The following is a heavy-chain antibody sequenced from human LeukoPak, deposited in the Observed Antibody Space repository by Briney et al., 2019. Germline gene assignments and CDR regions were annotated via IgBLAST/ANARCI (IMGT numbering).Heavy chain of an antibody. J-gene: IGHJ4*02. Sequence: ASVKVSCKASGYTFTSYGISWVRQAPGQGLEWMGWISAYNGNTNYAQKLQGRVTMTTDTSTSTAYMELRSLRSDDTAVYYCAGLISITIFGVVIIEGFDYWGQGTLVTVSS. CDR2: ISAYNGNT. CDR3: AGLISITIFGVVIIEGFDY. D-gene: IGHD3-3*01. CDR1: GYTFTSYG. V-gene: IGHV1-18*01.